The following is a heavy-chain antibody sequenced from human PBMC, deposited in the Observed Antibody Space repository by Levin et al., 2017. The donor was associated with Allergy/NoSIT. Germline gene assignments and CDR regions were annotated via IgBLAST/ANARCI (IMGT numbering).Heavy chain of an antibody. V-gene: IGHV4-59*01. CDR1: GGSISSYY. Sequence: PSETLSLTCTVSGGSISSYYWSWIRQPPGKGLEWIGYIYYSGSTNYNPSPKSRVTISVDTSKNQFSLKLSSVTAADTAVYYCARRGHYGGAFDYWGQGTLVTVSS. CDR2: IYYSGST. D-gene: IGHD4-23*01. J-gene: IGHJ4*02. CDR3: ARRGHYGGAFDY.